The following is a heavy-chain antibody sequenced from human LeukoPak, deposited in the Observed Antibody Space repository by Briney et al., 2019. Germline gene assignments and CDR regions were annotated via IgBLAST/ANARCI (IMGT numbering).Heavy chain of an antibody. CDR2: IKQDGSDK. V-gene: IGHV3-7*01. J-gene: IGHJ3*02. CDR3: ARVLSGAPDGFDI. CDR1: GFIFSSYW. Sequence: GGSLRLSCAASGFIFSSYWMSWVRQAPGKGLEWVANIKQDGSDKFYVDSVKGRFTISRDSAKNPLYLQMNSLRAEDTAVYYCARVLSGAPDGFDIWGQGTTVTVSS.